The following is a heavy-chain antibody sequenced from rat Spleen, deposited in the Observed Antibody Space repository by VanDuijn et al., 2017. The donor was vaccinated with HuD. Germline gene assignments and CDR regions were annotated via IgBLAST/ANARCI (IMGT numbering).Heavy chain of an antibody. V-gene: IGHV5-29*01. D-gene: IGHD1-1*01. CDR3: SRENYYSGDY. CDR2: INYDGSST. Sequence: EVQLVESDGGLVRPGRSLKLSCAASGFIFSDHYVAWVRQAPTKGLEWVATINYDGSSTFYRDSVKGRFTISRDKAKSTLYLQINSLRSEDTATYYCSRENYYSGDYWGHGVMVTVSS. CDR1: GFIFSDHY. J-gene: IGHJ2*01.